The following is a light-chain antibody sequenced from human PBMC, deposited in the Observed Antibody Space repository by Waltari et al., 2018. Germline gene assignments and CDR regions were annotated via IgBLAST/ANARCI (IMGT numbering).Light chain of an antibody. CDR2: DVS. J-gene: IGLJ2*01. CDR1: SSDVGAYNY. V-gene: IGLV2-14*03. CDR3: SSYISSSTLEL. Sequence: QSALTQPPSVPGSHGQSTTIPCLGTSSDVGAYNYVTCYQQHPGKAPKLIIFDVSNRPSGVSNRFSGSKSGNTASLTISGLQAEDEADYYCSSYISSSTLELFGGGTSLTVL.